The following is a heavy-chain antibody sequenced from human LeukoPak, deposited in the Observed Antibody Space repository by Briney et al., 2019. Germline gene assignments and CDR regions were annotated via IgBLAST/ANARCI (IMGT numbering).Heavy chain of an antibody. Sequence: KASGTLSLTCAVSGGSISSSNWWSWVRQPPGQGLEWIGEIYHSGSTNYNPSLKSRVTISVDKSKNQFSLKLSSVTAADTAVYYCARKTYYDSSEIDYWGQGTLVTVSS. CDR3: ARKTYYDSSEIDY. CDR1: GGSISSSNW. V-gene: IGHV4-4*02. D-gene: IGHD3-22*01. CDR2: IYHSGST. J-gene: IGHJ4*02.